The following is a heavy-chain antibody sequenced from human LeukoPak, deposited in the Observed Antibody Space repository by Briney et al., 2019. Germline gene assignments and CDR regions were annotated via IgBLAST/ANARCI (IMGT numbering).Heavy chain of an antibody. CDR2: INYSGFT. D-gene: IGHD6-19*01. CDR3: ARHVKIPVAGFDY. Sequence: SETLSLTCTVSGDSISGYYWSWIRQPPGKGLEWIGYINYSGFTKYNPSAKSRITLSVDTPKNQFSLNLTSVTAADTAIYYCARHVKIPVAGFDYWGQGTPVTVSS. V-gene: IGHV4-59*08. J-gene: IGHJ4*02. CDR1: GDSISGYY.